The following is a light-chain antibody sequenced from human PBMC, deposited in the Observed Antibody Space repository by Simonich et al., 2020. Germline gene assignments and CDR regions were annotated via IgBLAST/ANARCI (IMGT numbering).Light chain of an antibody. CDR3: QQYYSTPYT. V-gene: IGKV4-1*01. Sequence: DIVMTQSPDSLAVSLGERATLNCKSSQSVLYSSNNKNYLAWYQQKPVQPPKLLIYWASTRESGVPDRCSGSGSGTDFTLTSSSLQAEDVAVYYCQQYYSTPYTFGQGTKLEIK. CDR1: QSVLYSSNNKNY. J-gene: IGKJ2*01. CDR2: WAS.